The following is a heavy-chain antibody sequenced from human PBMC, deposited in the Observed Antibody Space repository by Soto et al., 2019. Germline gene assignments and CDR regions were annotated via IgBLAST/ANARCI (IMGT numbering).Heavy chain of an antibody. D-gene: IGHD1-7*01. J-gene: IGHJ6*03. CDR1: GDSVSSNSAA. CDR2: TYYRSRWYN. CDR3: AGTTSHQWYYMDV. V-gene: IGHV6-1*01. Sequence: PSQTLSLTCAISGDSVSSNSAAWNWIRLSASRGLEWLARTYYRSRWYNDYAVSVRSRITVNPDTSKNQFSLQLTSVTPEDTAVYYCAGTTSHQWYYMDVWGKGTTVTFSS.